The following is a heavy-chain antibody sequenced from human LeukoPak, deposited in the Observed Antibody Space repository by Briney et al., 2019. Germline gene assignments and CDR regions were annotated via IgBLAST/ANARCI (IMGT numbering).Heavy chain of an antibody. Sequence: PSETLSLTCTVSGGSISSYYWSWIRQPPGKGLEWIGYIYYSGSTNYNPSLKSRVTISVDTSKNQFSLKLSSVTAADTAVYYCARAQDPGGNFDYWGQGTLVTVSS. CDR3: ARAQDPGGNFDY. V-gene: IGHV4-59*01. J-gene: IGHJ4*02. CDR2: IYYSGST. CDR1: GGSISSYY. D-gene: IGHD3-10*01.